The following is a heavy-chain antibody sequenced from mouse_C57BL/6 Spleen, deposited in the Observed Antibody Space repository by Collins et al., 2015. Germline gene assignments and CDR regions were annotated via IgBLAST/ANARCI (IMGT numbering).Heavy chain of an antibody. CDR3: ARLYYDYDGYFDY. Sequence: EVQLQQSGPELVKPGASVKISCKASGYTFTDYYMNWVKQSHGKSLEWIGDINPNNGGTSYNQKFKGKATLTVDKSSSTAYMELRSLTSEDSAVYYCARLYYDYDGYFDYWGQGTTLTVSS. CDR2: INPNNGGT. V-gene: IGHV1-26*01. CDR1: GYTFTDYY. J-gene: IGHJ2*01. D-gene: IGHD2-4*01.